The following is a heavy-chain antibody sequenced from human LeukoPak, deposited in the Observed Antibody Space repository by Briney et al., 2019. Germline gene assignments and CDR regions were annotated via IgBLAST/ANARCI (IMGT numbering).Heavy chain of an antibody. J-gene: IGHJ6*03. V-gene: IGHV3-72*01. Sequence: GGSLRLSCAASGFTFSDHYMDWVRQAPGKGLEWVGRTRNKANSYTTEYAASVKGRFTISRDDSKNSLYLQMNSLKTEDTAVYYCAREGIVASNYYYYMDVWGKGTTATISS. D-gene: IGHD5-12*01. CDR1: GFTFSDHY. CDR3: AREGIVASNYYYYMDV. CDR2: TRNKANSYTT.